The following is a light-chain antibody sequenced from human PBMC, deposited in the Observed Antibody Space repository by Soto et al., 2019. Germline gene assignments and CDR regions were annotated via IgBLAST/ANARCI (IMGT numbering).Light chain of an antibody. CDR3: MQGSHWPYT. CDR1: QSLVYSDGNTY. CDR2: KVS. Sequence: DVVMTQSPLSLPVTLGQPASISCSSSQSLVYSDGNTYFSWFQQRPGQSPRRLIFKVSIRDSGVPDRFSCSGSVTDFTLKISRVEADDVGVYYCMQGSHWPYTFGQGTKLEIK. V-gene: IGKV2-30*01. J-gene: IGKJ2*01.